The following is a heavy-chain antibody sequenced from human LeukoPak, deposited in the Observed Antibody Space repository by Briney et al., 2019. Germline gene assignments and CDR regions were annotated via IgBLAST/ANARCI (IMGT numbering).Heavy chain of an antibody. CDR3: ARGAHSSSWFQFDY. CDR2: IYYSGST. J-gene: IGHJ4*02. D-gene: IGHD6-13*01. V-gene: IGHV4-59*01. Sequence: KSSETLSLTCTVSGGSISSYYWSWIRQPPGKGLEWIGYIYYSGSTNYNPSLKSRVTISVDTSKNQFSLKLSSVTAADTAVYYCARGAHSSSWFQFDYWGQGTLVTVSS. CDR1: GGSISSYY.